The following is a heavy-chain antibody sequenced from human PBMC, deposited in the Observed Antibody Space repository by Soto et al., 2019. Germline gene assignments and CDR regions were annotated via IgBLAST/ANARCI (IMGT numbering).Heavy chain of an antibody. V-gene: IGHV1-2*02. CDR1: GGTFSSYA. Sequence: ASVKVSCKASGGTFSSYAISWVRQAPGQGLEWMGWINPNSGGTNYAQKFQGRVTMTRDTSISTAYMELSRLRSDDTAVYYCARDSSSWYAGFYYYYGMDVWGQGTTVTVSS. J-gene: IGHJ6*02. CDR3: ARDSSSWYAGFYYYYGMDV. D-gene: IGHD6-13*01. CDR2: INPNSGGT.